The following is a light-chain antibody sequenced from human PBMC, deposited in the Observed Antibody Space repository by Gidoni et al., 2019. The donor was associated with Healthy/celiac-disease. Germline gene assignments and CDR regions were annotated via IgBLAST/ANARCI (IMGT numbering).Light chain of an antibody. CDR3: QQYNNWPYT. J-gene: IGKJ2*01. CDR2: GAS. CDR1: QSVSSN. V-gene: IGKV3-15*01. Sequence: EIVMTQSTATLSVSPGERATLSCRASQSVSSNLAWYQQKPGQAPRLLIYGASTRATGIPARFSGSGSGTEFTLTISSLQSEDFAVYYCQQYNNWPYTFGQXTKLEIK.